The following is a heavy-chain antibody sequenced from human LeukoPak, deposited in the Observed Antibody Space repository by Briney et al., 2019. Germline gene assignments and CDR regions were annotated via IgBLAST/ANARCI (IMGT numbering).Heavy chain of an antibody. CDR1: GGSISSYY. CDR3: ARDVTTVTTHAFDI. J-gene: IGHJ3*02. D-gene: IGHD4-11*01. V-gene: IGHV4-59*01. CDR2: IYYSGST. Sequence: PSETLSLTCTVSGGSISSYYWSWIRQPPGKGLEWIGYIYYSGSTNYNPSLKSRVTISVDTSKNQFSLKLSSVTAADTAVYYCARDVTTVTTHAFDIWGQGTMVTVSS.